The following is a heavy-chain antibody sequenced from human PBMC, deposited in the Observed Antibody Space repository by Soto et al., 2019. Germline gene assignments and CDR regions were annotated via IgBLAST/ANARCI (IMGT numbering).Heavy chain of an antibody. CDR2: ISWNSGSI. Sequence: GGSLRLSCAASGFTFDDYAMHWVRQAPGKGLEWVPGISWNSGSIGYADSVKGRFTISRDNAKNSLYLQMNSLRAEDTALYYCAKDISRFLEWLLGLDPWGQGTLVTFSS. D-gene: IGHD3-3*01. V-gene: IGHV3-9*01. J-gene: IGHJ5*02. CDR3: AKDISRFLEWLLGLDP. CDR1: GFTFDDYA.